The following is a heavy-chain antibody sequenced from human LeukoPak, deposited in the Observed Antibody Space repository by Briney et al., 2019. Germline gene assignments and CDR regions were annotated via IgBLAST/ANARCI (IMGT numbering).Heavy chain of an antibody. CDR2: ISYDGSNK. V-gene: IGHV3-30-3*01. D-gene: IGHD2-15*01. Sequence: PGRSLRLSCAASGFTFSSYAMHWVRQAPGKGLEWVAVISYDGSNKYYADSVKGRFTISRDNSKNTLYLQMNSLRAEDTAVYYCARDHSGYCSGGSCYGRAYYYYSMDVWGQGTTVTVSS. J-gene: IGHJ6*02. CDR3: ARDHSGYCSGGSCYGRAYYYYSMDV. CDR1: GFTFSSYA.